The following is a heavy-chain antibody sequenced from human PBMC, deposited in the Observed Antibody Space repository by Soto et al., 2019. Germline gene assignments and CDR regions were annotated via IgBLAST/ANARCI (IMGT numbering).Heavy chain of an antibody. J-gene: IGHJ6*03. CDR3: ARGYCSSTSCAGRESHYYMDV. Sequence: GGSLRLSCAASGFTFSSYSMNWVRQAPGKGLEWVSYISSSSSTIYYADSVKGRFTISRDNAKNSLYLQMNSLRAEDTAVYYCARGYCSSTSCAGRESHYYMDVWGKGTTVTVSS. CDR2: ISSSSSTI. D-gene: IGHD2-2*01. V-gene: IGHV3-48*01. CDR1: GFTFSSYS.